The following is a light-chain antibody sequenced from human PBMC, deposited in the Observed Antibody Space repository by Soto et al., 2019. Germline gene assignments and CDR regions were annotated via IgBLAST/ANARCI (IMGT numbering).Light chain of an antibody. Sequence: DLQLTHSPSSVSASVGDRVTITCRASQGISNWLAWYQQKPGKAPKLLIYGASNLQSGVPSRFSGGGSGTHFTLIISSLQPEDFATYYCQQTNTFLPLTFGGGTKVEIK. V-gene: IGKV1-12*01. J-gene: IGKJ4*01. CDR3: QQTNTFLPLT. CDR1: QGISNW. CDR2: GAS.